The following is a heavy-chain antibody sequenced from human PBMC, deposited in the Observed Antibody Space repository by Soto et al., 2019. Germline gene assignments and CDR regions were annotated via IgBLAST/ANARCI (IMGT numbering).Heavy chain of an antibody. V-gene: IGHV3-9*01. D-gene: IGHD5-18*01. J-gene: IGHJ4*02. CDR3: AKDIGRKIQGSFEY. CDR1: GFTFDDYA. CDR2: ISWNSGSI. Sequence: EVQLVESGGGLVQPGRSLRLSCAASGFTFDDYAMHWVRQAPGKGLGWVSGISWNSGSIAYADYVKGRFTISRSNAKNSLYLQMNNLRAEDTALYYGAKDIGRKIQGSFEYWGQGTLVTVSA.